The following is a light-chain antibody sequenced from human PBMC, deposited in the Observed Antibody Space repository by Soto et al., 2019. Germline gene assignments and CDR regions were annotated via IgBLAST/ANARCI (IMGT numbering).Light chain of an antibody. CDR1: QSVSNS. J-gene: IGKJ4*01. Sequence: EKVMTQSPATLSVSPGESATLSCRASQSVSNSFLAWYQQKPGQAPRLLIYGASTRATGIPARFSGSGSGTEFTLTISSLQSEDFAVYYCQQYDNWPLTFGGGTKVEIK. V-gene: IGKV3-15*01. CDR2: GAS. CDR3: QQYDNWPLT.